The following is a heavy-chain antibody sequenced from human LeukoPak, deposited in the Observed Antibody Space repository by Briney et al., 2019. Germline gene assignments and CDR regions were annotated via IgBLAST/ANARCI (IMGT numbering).Heavy chain of an antibody. CDR3: ARDAPRAYYYDSSGYYSAVPDP. CDR1: GYTFTSYG. D-gene: IGHD3-22*01. J-gene: IGHJ5*02. Sequence: ASVKVSCKASGYTFTSYGISWVRQAPGQGLEWMEWISAYNGNTNYAQKLQGRVTMTTDTSTSTAYMELRSLRSDDTAVYYCARDAPRAYYYDSSGYYSAVPDPWGQGTLVTVSS. V-gene: IGHV1-18*01. CDR2: ISAYNGNT.